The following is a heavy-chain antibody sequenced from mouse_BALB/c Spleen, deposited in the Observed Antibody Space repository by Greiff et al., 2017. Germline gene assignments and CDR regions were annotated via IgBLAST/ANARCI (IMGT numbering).Heavy chain of an antibody. CDR1: GYSITSGYS. D-gene: IGHD2-3*01. CDR2: IHYSGST. J-gene: IGHJ2*01. CDR3: ARREAYDGQDY. Sequence: EVKLMESGPDLVKPSQSLSLTCTVTGYSITSGYSWHWIRQFQGNKLEWMGYIHYSGSTNYNPSLKSRISITRDTSKNQFFLQLNSVTTEDTATYYCARREAYDGQDYWGQGTTLTVSS. V-gene: IGHV3-1*02.